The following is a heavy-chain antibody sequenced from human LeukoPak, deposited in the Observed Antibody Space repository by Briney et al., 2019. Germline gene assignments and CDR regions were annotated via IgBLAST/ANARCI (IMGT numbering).Heavy chain of an antibody. D-gene: IGHD5-24*01. V-gene: IGHV1-2*02. CDR3: AREEQDGYNWRIFDY. CDR1: GYTFTGYY. Sequence: ASVKVSCKASGYTFTGYYMHWVRQAPGQGLEWMGWINPNSGGTNYAQKFQGRVTMTRDTSISTAYMELSRLRSDDTAVYYCAREEQDGYNWRIFDYWGQGTLVTVSS. J-gene: IGHJ4*02. CDR2: INPNSGGT.